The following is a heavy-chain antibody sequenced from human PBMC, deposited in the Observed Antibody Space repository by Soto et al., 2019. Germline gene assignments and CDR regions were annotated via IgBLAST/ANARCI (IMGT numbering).Heavy chain of an antibody. J-gene: IGHJ4*02. D-gene: IGHD6-6*01. V-gene: IGHV3-53*02. CDR2: IYNGGGT. CDR1: GFTVSGNY. Sequence: EVQLVETGGGLIQPGGSLRLSCAASGFTVSGNYMSWVRQAPGKGLEWVSVIYNGGGTYYADSVKGRVTISRDNSKNTLYLQANSLRAEDTAVYYCASTRGSSYDYWCQGTLVTVSS. CDR3: ASTRGSSYDY.